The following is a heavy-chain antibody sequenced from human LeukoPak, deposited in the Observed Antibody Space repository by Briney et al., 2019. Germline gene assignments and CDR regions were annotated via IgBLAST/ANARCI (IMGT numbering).Heavy chain of an antibody. V-gene: IGHV3-9*01. J-gene: IGHJ5*02. Sequence: GGSLRLSCAASGFTFHDYAMHWVRQAPGKGLEWVSGISWNSGSLGYADSVKGRFTISRDNAKNSLYLQMNSLRAEDTAVYYCARIDYGDYGNWFDPWGQGTLVTVSS. D-gene: IGHD4-17*01. CDR3: ARIDYGDYGNWFDP. CDR2: ISWNSGSL. CDR1: GFTFHDYA.